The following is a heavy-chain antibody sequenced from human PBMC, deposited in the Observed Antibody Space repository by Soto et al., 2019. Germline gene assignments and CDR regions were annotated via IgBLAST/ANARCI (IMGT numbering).Heavy chain of an antibody. V-gene: IGHV4-59*01. CDR2: IYYNGST. CDR3: ARDKGYSYGYPLGF. CDR1: GGSIDSYY. Sequence: LSLTCTVSGGSIDSYYWGWIRQPPGKGLEWIGYIYYNGSTKYNPSLKSRVTISVDTSKNQFSLKLSSVTAADTAVYYCARDKGYSYGYPLGFWGQGTLVTVSS. D-gene: IGHD5-18*01. J-gene: IGHJ4*02.